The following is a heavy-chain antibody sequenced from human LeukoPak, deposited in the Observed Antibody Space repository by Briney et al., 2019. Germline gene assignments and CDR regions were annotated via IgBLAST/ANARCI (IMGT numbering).Heavy chain of an antibody. Sequence: GGSLRLSCAASGFTFSSYAMSWVRQAPGKGLEWVSAISGSGGSTYYADSVKGRFTISRDNSKNTLYLQMNSLRAEDTAVYYCAKDPIGRVVSHIDYWGQGTLVTVS. CDR1: GFTFSSYA. CDR3: AKDPIGRVVSHIDY. D-gene: IGHD3-3*01. J-gene: IGHJ4*02. V-gene: IGHV3-23*01. CDR2: ISGSGGST.